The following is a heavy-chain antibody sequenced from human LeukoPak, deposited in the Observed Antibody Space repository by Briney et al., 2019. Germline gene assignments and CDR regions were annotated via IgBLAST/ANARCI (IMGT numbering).Heavy chain of an antibody. CDR3: ARGGLMYFDY. Sequence: SETLSLTCTVSGGSISSYYWSWIRQPPGKGLEWIGEINHSGSANYNPSLKSRVTISVDTSKNQFSLKLSSVTAADTAVYYCARGGLMYFDYWGQGTLVTVSS. CDR2: INHSGSA. J-gene: IGHJ4*02. V-gene: IGHV4-34*01. CDR1: GGSISSYY.